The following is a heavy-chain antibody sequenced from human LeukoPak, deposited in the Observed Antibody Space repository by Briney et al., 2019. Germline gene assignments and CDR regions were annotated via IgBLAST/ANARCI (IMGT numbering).Heavy chain of an antibody. Sequence: PGGSLRLSCAASGFTFSSYAMSWVRQAPGKGLEWVSAISGSGGSTYYAGSVKGRFTISRDNSKNTLYLQMNSLRAEDTAVYYCAKDAPGNVVVPAALFDYWGQGTLVTVSS. CDR1: GFTFSSYA. J-gene: IGHJ4*02. CDR3: AKDAPGNVVVPAALFDY. V-gene: IGHV3-23*01. CDR2: ISGSGGST. D-gene: IGHD2-2*01.